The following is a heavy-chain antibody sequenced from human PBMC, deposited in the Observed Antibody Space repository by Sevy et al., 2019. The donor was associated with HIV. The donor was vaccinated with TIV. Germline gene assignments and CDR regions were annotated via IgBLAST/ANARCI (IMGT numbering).Heavy chain of an antibody. Sequence: GGSLRLSCAASGFSFSTYSMNWVRQAPGKGLEWVSYIGTSSSTIYYADSVRGRFTISRDNGTNSLYLQMSSLRAADTALYYCARVPSTGRFGMDVWGQGTTVTVSS. D-gene: IGHD3-10*01. V-gene: IGHV3-48*01. CDR2: IGTSSSTI. J-gene: IGHJ6*02. CDR3: ARVPSTGRFGMDV. CDR1: GFSFSTYS.